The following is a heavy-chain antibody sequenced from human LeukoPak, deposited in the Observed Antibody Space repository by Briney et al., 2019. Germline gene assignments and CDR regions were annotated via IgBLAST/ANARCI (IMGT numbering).Heavy chain of an antibody. CDR3: ASARLGSGLEGAFDI. CDR2: INHSGST. V-gene: IGHV4-34*01. J-gene: IGHJ3*02. D-gene: IGHD3-10*01. Sequence: SGTLSLTCAVYGGSFSGYYWSWIRQPPGKGLEWIGEINHSGSTNYNPSLKSRVTISVDTSKNQFSLKLSSVTAADTAVYHCASARLGSGLEGAFDIWGQGTMVTVSS. CDR1: GGSFSGYY.